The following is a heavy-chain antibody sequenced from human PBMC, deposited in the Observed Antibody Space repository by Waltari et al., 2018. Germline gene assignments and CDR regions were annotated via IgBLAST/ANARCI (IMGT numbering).Heavy chain of an antibody. Sequence: QLQLQESGPGLVKPSETLSLTCTVSGGSIRSSSYYWGWIRQPPGKGLEWIGSIYYSGSTYYNPSLKSRVTISVDTSKNQFSLKLSSVTAADTAVYYCARHGYSYGPRWFDPWGQGTLVTVSS. J-gene: IGHJ5*02. CDR2: IYYSGST. CDR1: GGSIRSSSYY. V-gene: IGHV4-39*01. CDR3: ARHGYSYGPRWFDP. D-gene: IGHD5-18*01.